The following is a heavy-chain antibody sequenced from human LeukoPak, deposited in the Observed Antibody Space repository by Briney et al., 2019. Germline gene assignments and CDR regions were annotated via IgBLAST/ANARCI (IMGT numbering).Heavy chain of an antibody. D-gene: IGHD1-14*01. CDR2: IHRSGST. Sequence: SETLSLTCTVSPDSTTSNFWSWVRQPPRKGLEWIGEIHRSGSTKYNPSLQSRVTISIDRSKNQIALELSSVTAADTAVYYCAREIVGGFNPGAYWGQGTLVTVSS. V-gene: IGHV4-4*02. CDR3: AREIVGGFNPGAY. J-gene: IGHJ4*02. CDR1: PDSTTSNF.